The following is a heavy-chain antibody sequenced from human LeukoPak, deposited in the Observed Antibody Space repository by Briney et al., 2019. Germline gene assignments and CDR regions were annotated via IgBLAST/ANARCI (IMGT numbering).Heavy chain of an antibody. D-gene: IGHD3-9*01. V-gene: IGHV1-2*02. CDR3: ARTFTRYFDWLPYY. Sequence: GASVKVSCKASGYTFTGYYMHWVRQAPGQGLEWMGWINPNSGGTNYAQKFQGRVTMTRDTSISTAYMELSGLRSDDTAVYYCARTFTRYFDWLPYYWGQGTLVTVSS. CDR2: INPNSGGT. CDR1: GYTFTGYY. J-gene: IGHJ4*02.